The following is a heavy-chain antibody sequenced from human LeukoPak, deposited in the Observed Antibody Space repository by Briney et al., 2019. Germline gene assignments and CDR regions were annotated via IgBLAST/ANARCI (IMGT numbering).Heavy chain of an antibody. D-gene: IGHD1-26*01. CDR3: ARHSVGATQYRLFDN. Sequence: SETLSLTCAVSGYSITSGYYWGWIRQPPGEGLEWIGSIYHSGSTYYNPSLKSRVTIAVDTSKNQFSLKLSSVTAADTAVYYCARHSVGATQYRLFDNWGQGTLVTVSS. CDR2: IYHSGST. J-gene: IGHJ4*02. V-gene: IGHV4-38-2*01. CDR1: GYSITSGYY.